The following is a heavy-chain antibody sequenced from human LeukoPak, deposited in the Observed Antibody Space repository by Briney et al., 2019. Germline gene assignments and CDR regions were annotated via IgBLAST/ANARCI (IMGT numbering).Heavy chain of an antibody. CDR1: GGSISSYY. Sequence: WETLSLTCTVSGGSISSYYWSWIRQPAGKGLQWSGCIYTSGKTNYNSSLKGRVTMSIDTSNNQFSLDLRSVTAADTAVYYCARDLPSYYFDSGNMFDLWGQGILVTVSS. CDR2: IYTSGKT. V-gene: IGHV4-4*07. CDR3: ARDLPSYYFDSGNMFDL. D-gene: IGHD3-10*01. J-gene: IGHJ5*02.